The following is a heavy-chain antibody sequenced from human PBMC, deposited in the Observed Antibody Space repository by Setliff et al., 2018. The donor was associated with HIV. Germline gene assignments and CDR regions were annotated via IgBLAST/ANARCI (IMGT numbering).Heavy chain of an antibody. CDR3: ARGSRITVVSVLIYSRFDY. J-gene: IGHJ4*02. V-gene: IGHV1-46*01. Sequence: ASVKVSCKAPGDTFPKYYLHWVRQAPGQGLEWMGIINPNGGRTTYAQKFQGRVTMTRATSTSTVYMELSSLTSEDTAVYFCARGSRITVVSVLIYSRFDYWGQGTLITVSS. CDR1: GDTFPKYY. D-gene: IGHD3-3*01. CDR2: INPNGGRT.